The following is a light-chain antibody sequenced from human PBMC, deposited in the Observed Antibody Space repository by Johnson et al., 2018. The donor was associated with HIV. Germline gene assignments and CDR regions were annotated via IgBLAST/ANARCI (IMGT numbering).Light chain of an antibody. J-gene: IGLJ1*01. CDR2: EDN. Sequence: QSVLTQPPSVSAAPGQRVNISCSGNSSNIENYFVSWYQHLPGAAPRLVIYEDNQRPSGVPDRFSGSKSGTSASLAISGLQSEDEADYYCAAWDDSLNGPVFGTGTKVTVL. CDR3: AAWDDSLNGPV. CDR1: SSNIENYF. V-gene: IGLV1-44*01.